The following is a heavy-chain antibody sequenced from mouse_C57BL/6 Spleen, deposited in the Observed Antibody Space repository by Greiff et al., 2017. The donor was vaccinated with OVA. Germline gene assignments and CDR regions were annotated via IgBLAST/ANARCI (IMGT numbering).Heavy chain of an antibody. V-gene: IGHV14-4*01. Sequence: VQLQQSGAELVRPGASVKLSCTASGFNIKDDYMHWVKQRPEQGLEWIGWIDPENGDTEYASKFQGKATITADTSSNTAYLQLSSLTSEDTAVYYCTRQLRPYYAMDYWGQGTSVTVSS. J-gene: IGHJ4*01. D-gene: IGHD3-2*02. CDR1: GFNIKDDY. CDR3: TRQLRPYYAMDY. CDR2: IDPENGDT.